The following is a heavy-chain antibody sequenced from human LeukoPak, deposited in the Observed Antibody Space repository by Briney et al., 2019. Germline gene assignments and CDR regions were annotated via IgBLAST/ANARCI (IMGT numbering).Heavy chain of an antibody. Sequence: PGGSLRLSCAASGFTFSSYAMSWLRQAPGKGLEWVSAVSGSGGSTYYADSVKGRFTISRDNSKNTLYLQMNSRRAEDTPVYYCAKVMGRYFDWFYFHLWGQGTLVTVSS. V-gene: IGHV3-23*01. CDR2: VSGSGGST. CDR3: AKVMGRYFDWFYFHL. CDR1: GFTFSSYA. J-gene: IGHJ4*02. D-gene: IGHD3-9*01.